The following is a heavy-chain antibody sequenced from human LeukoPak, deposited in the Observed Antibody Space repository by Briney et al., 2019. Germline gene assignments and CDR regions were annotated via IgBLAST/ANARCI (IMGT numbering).Heavy chain of an antibody. Sequence: SETLSLTCTVSGGSINSYYWSWIRQPPGKGLEWIGYFYSSGSPNYNPSLKSRVTISVDTSKNQFSLKLSSVTAADTAVYYCARGGGYYYDSRDYDAFDIWGQGTMVTVSS. CDR2: FYSSGSP. J-gene: IGHJ3*02. CDR1: GGSINSYY. V-gene: IGHV4-59*01. CDR3: ARGGGYYYDSRDYDAFDI. D-gene: IGHD3-22*01.